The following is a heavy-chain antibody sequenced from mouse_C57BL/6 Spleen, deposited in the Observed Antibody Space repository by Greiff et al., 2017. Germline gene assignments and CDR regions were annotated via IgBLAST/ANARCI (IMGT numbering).Heavy chain of an antibody. CDR1: GFSLTSYG. CDR3: ARNDPLNWSWFAY. CDR2: IWSGGST. Sequence: QVQLKESGPGLVQPSQSLSITCTVSGFSLTSYGVHWVRQSPGKGLEWLGVIWSGGSTDYNAAFISRLSISKDNSKSQVFFKMNSLQADDTAIYYCARNDPLNWSWFAYWGQGTLVTVSA. D-gene: IGHD4-1*01. J-gene: IGHJ3*01. V-gene: IGHV2-2*01.